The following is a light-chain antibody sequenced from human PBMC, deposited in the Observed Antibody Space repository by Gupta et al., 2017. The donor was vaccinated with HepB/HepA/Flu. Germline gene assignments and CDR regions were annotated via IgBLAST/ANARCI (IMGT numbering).Light chain of an antibody. J-gene: IGKJ1*01. CDR1: QSVSKN. V-gene: IGKV3-15*01. CDR3: QQYNNGPRT. CDR2: GAS. Sequence: EIVMTQSPATLSVSPGERVSLSCRASQSVSKNLAWYQQKPGQAPRLLIYGASTGATGIPARFSGSGSGTEFTRTISSLQSEDFAVYYCQQYNNGPRTFGQGTKVEIK.